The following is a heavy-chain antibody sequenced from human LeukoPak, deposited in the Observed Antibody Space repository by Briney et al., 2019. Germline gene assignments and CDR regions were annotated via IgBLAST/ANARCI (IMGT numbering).Heavy chain of an antibody. D-gene: IGHD2-21*02. Sequence: GASVKVSCKASGYTFTGYYMHWVRQAPGQGLEWMGWINPNSGGTNYAQKFQGRVTMTRDTSISTAYMELSRLRSDDTAVYYCARDHAYCGGDCYPENWFDPWGQGTLVTVSS. CDR1: GYTFTGYY. V-gene: IGHV1-2*02. J-gene: IGHJ5*02. CDR2: INPNSGGT. CDR3: ARDHAYCGGDCYPENWFDP.